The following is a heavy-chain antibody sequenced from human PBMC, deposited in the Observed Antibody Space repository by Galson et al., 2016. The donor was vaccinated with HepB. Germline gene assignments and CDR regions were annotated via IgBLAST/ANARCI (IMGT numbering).Heavy chain of an antibody. D-gene: IGHD4-17*01. CDR2: IYHGGTA. CDR3: ATTVTTPGSYWYYAMDV. J-gene: IGHJ6*02. Sequence: TLSLTCAVSGGSISSAGYSWSWIRQPPGKGLEWIGYIYHGGTAYYNPSLRSRVTISVDRSKKQFSLKLTSVTAADTAVYYCATTVTTPGSYWYYAMDVWGHGTTVTVSS. V-gene: IGHV4-30-2*01. CDR1: GGSISSAGYS.